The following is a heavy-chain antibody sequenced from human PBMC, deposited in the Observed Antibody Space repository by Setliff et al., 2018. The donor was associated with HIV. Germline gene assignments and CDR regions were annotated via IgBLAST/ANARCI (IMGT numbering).Heavy chain of an antibody. CDR3: AKDPNGDYVGAFDS. D-gene: IGHD4-17*01. CDR1: GFSFRSYA. V-gene: IGHV3-23*01. Sequence: PGGSLRLSCVASGFSFRSYAMTWVRQAPGKGLEWVSVITGSGGTIYQTDSVRGRFTASRDNSKNTLYLQMNNLRVEDTAVYYCAKDPNGDYVGAFDSWGPGTMVTVSS. J-gene: IGHJ3*01. CDR2: ITGSGGTI.